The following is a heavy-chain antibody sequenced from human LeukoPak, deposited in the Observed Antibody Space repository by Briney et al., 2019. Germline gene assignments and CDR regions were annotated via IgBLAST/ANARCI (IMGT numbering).Heavy chain of an antibody. V-gene: IGHV1-69*02. CDR2: IIPILGIA. CDR3: ARYLEYLQLAKVAFDI. Sequence: SVKVSCKDSGGTFSSYTISLVRQAPGQGLEWMGRIIPILGIANYAQKFQGRVTITADKSTSTAYMELSSLRSEDTAVYYCARYLEYLQLAKVAFDIWGKGKMVTVSS. D-gene: IGHD3-3*01. J-gene: IGHJ3*02. CDR1: GGTFSSYT.